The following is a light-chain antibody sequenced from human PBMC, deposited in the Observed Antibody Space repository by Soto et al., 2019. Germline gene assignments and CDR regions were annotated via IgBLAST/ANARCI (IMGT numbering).Light chain of an antibody. CDR3: QQLNSYPVT. Sequence: DIQLTQSPSFLSASVGDRVTITCRASQGISSYLAWYQQKPGKAPKLLIYAASTLQSGVPSRFSGSGSGTEFNLTIRRLQPEDFATYYCQQLNSYPVTFGQGTKVEIK. CDR2: AAS. CDR1: QGISSY. V-gene: IGKV1-9*01. J-gene: IGKJ1*01.